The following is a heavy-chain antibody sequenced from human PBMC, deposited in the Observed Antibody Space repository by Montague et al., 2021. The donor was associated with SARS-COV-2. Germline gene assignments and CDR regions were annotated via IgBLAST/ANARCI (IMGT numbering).Heavy chain of an antibody. CDR2: IDWDDDT. CDR3: ARIPEYGSCGGPDWYFDL. Sequence: PALVKPTQTLTLTCTFSGFSVSTSGLCVSWIRQPPGKALEWLAPIDWDDDTYYSTSLKTRLTISKDTSKNQVVLTMTNMDPVDTGTYYCARIPEYGSCGGPDWYFDLWGRGTLVTVSS. D-gene: IGHD6-19*01. V-gene: IGHV2-70*01. CDR1: GFSVSTSGLC. J-gene: IGHJ2*01.